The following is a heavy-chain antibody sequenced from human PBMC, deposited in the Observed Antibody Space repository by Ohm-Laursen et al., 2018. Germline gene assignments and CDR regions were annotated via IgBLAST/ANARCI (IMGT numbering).Heavy chain of an antibody. V-gene: IGHV3-23*01. CDR2: ISYSGGST. D-gene: IGHD5-18*01. Sequence: SLRLSCAASGFSFSSYAMSWVRQAPGKGLEWVSAISYSGGSTHYADSVKGRFTISRDNSKNTLYLQMNSLRAEDTAVYYCANLNSYGGFIDYWGQGTLVTVSS. CDR1: GFSFSSYA. J-gene: IGHJ4*02. CDR3: ANLNSYGGFIDY.